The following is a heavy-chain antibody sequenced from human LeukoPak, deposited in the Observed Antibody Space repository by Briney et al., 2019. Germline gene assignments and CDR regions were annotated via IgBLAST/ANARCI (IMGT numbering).Heavy chain of an antibody. D-gene: IGHD3-16*01. CDR1: GGSISSGGYY. CDR2: IYYSGST. CDR3: ARGPGGLFDY. Sequence: SETLSLTCTVSGGSISSGGYYWSWIRQHPGKGLEWIGYIYYSGSTYYNPSLKSRVTISVDTSKNQFSLKLSSVTAADTAVYYCARGPGGLFDYWGQGTLVTVSS. V-gene: IGHV4-31*03. J-gene: IGHJ4*02.